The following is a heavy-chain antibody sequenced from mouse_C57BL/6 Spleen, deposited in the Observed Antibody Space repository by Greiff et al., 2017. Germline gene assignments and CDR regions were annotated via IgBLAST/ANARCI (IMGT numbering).Heavy chain of an antibody. CDR3: ARSDYYGSSSQYFDV. CDR1: GYTFTSYW. V-gene: IGHV1-52*01. CDR2: IDPSDSET. Sequence: VQLQQSGAELVRPGSSVKLSCKASGYTFTSYWMHWVKQRPIQGLEWIGNIDPSDSETHYNQKFKDKATLTVDKSSSTAYMQLSSLTSEDSAVYYCARSDYYGSSSQYFDVWGTGTTVTVSS. D-gene: IGHD1-1*01. J-gene: IGHJ1*03.